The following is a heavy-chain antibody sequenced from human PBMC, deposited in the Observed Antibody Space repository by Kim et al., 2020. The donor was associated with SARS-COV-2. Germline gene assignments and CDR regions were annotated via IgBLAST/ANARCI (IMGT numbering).Heavy chain of an antibody. CDR3: ARDRITMVRGRWDSSLRYYYYGMDV. D-gene: IGHD3-10*01. J-gene: IGHJ6*02. CDR1: GGSISSYY. V-gene: IGHV4-59*13. CDR2: IYYSGST. Sequence: SETLSLTCTVSGGSISSYYWSRIRQPPGKGLEWIGYIYYSGSTNYNPSLKSRVTISVDTSKNQFSLKLSSVTAADTAVYYCARDRITMVRGRWDSSLRYYYYGMDVWGQGTTVTVSS.